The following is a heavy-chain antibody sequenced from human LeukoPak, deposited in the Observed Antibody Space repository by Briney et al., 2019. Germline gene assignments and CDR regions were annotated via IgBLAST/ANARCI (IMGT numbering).Heavy chain of an antibody. CDR1: GGSISSGGYY. V-gene: IGHV4-31*03. Sequence: SQTLSLTCTVSGGSISSGGYYWSWIRQHPGKGLEWIGYSYYSGSTYYNPSLKSRVTISVDTSKNLFSLKLSSVTATDTAVYYCARGNSAYDYLDYWGQGTLVTVSS. J-gene: IGHJ4*02. D-gene: IGHD5-12*01. CDR3: ARGNSAYDYLDY. CDR2: SYYSGST.